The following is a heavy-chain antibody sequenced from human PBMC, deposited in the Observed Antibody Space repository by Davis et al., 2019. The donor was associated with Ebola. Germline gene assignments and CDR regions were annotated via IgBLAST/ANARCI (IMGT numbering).Heavy chain of an antibody. CDR2: ISSSSSYI. J-gene: IGHJ6*02. D-gene: IGHD3-9*01. CDR3: ARDFTGLRGYRFYYGMDV. CDR1: GFTFSSYS. Sequence: GESLKISCAASGFTFSSYSMNWVRQAPGKGLEWVSSISSSSSYIYYADSVKGRFTISRDNAKNSLYLQMNSLRAEDTAVYYCARDFTGLRGYRFYYGMDVWGQGTTVTVSS. V-gene: IGHV3-21*01.